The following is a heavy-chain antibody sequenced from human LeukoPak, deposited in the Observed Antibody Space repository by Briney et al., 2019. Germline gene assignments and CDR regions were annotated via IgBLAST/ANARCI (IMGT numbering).Heavy chain of an antibody. CDR1: GGSISSYY. CDR2: IYTSGST. V-gene: IGHV4-4*07. J-gene: IGHJ4*02. CDR3: ARGCYYYDSSGYYRFDY. D-gene: IGHD3-22*01. Sequence: PSETLSLTCTVSGGSISSYYWSWIRQPAGKGLEWIGRIYTSGSTNYNPSLKSRVTMSVDTSKNQFSLKLSSVTAADTAVYYCARGCYYYDSSGYYRFDYWGQGTLVTVSS.